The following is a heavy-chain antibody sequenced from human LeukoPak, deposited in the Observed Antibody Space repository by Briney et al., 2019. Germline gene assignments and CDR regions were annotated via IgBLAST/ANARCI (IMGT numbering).Heavy chain of an antibody. CDR2: IYYRGNT. D-gene: IGHD5-18*01. Sequence: SETLSLTCTVSGGSISSYYWSWIRQPPGKGLEWIGYIYYRGNTNYNPSLKSRVTISVDMSKNQFSLKLSSVTAADKAVYYCTRGGYNYDSPPGDPFDYWGQGTLVTVSS. CDR3: TRGGYNYDSPPGDPFDY. J-gene: IGHJ4*02. CDR1: GGSISSYY. V-gene: IGHV4-59*01.